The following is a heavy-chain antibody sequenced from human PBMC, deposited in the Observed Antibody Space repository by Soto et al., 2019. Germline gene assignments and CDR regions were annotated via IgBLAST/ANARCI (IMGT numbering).Heavy chain of an antibody. D-gene: IGHD6-19*01. Sequence: QVQLVQSGTEMKNPGASVKVSCRASGYTFTNFYIHWVRQAPGRGLEWMGVINPTTGNIVYARKFQGRVTTTTDTSSSTVYMELSSLGSEDTAVYFCVRHPLTVSGYWDYWGQGSLVAVSS. CDR2: INPTTGNI. V-gene: IGHV1-46*01. J-gene: IGHJ4*02. CDR1: GYTFTNFY. CDR3: VRHPLTVSGYWDY.